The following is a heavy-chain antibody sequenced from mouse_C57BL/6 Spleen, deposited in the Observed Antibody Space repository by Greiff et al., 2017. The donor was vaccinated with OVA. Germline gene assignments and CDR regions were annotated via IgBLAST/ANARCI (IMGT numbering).Heavy chain of an antibody. J-gene: IGHJ2*01. D-gene: IGHD3-1*01. CDR1: GFNIKDDY. CDR3: TTSGGGGDY. CDR2: IDPENGDT. Sequence: LQQSGAELVRPGASVKLSCTASGFNIKDDYMHWVKQRPEQGLEWIGWIDPENGDTEYASKFQGKATITADTSSNTAYLQLSSLTSEDTAVYYCTTSGGGGDYWGQGTTLTVSS. V-gene: IGHV14-4*01.